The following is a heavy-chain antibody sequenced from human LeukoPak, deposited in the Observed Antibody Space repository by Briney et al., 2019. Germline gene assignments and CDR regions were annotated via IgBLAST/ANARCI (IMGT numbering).Heavy chain of an antibody. CDR3: AKGKAARPPYYFDY. CDR2: ISGSGAST. D-gene: IGHD6-6*01. J-gene: IGHJ4*02. CDR1: GFTFSSYA. V-gene: IGHV3-23*01. Sequence: GGSLRLPCAASGFTFSSYAMNWVRQAPGKGLEWVSAISGSGASTYYADSVKGRFTISRDNSKNTLYLQMNSLRAEDTAIYYCAKGKAARPPYYFDYWGQGTLVTVSS.